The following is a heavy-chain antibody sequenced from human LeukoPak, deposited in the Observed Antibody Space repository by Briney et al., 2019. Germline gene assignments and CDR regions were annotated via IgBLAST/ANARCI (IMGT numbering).Heavy chain of an antibody. J-gene: IGHJ4*02. CDR1: GDSFSSGAYY. CDR3: ARRSYSSSWYFGH. Sequence: PSQTLSLTCTVSGDSFSSGAYYWTWIRQHPGKGLEWIGFIYYSGSTYYNPSLKSRVTVSIDTSKNQFSLKLSSVTAADTAVYYCARRSYSSSWYFGHWGQGTLVTVSS. D-gene: IGHD6-13*01. V-gene: IGHV4-31*03. CDR2: IYYSGST.